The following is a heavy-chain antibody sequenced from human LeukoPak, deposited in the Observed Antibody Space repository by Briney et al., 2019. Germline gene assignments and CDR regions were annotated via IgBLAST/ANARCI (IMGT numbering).Heavy chain of an antibody. V-gene: IGHV3-48*01. Sequence: PGGSLRLSCAASGFTFSSYSMNWVRQAPGKGLEWVSYISSSSSTIYYADSVKGRFTISRDNAKSSLYLQMNSLRAEDTAVYYCARDQSSGWYLAWNPWGQGTLVTVSS. J-gene: IGHJ5*02. CDR2: ISSSSSTI. CDR3: ARDQSSGWYLAWNP. D-gene: IGHD6-19*01. CDR1: GFTFSSYS.